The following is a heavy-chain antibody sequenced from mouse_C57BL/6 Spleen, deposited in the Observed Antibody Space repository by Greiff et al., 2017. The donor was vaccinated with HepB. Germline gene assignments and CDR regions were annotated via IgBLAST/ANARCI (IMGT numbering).Heavy chain of an antibody. D-gene: IGHD1-1*01. CDR3: TRVFTTVVAPGAMDY. J-gene: IGHJ4*01. CDR2: ISSGGDYI. V-gene: IGHV5-9-1*02. Sequence: EVMLVESGEGLVKPGGSLKLSCAASGFTFSSYAMSWVRQTPEKRLEWVAYISSGGDYIYYAYTVKGRFTISRDNARNTLYLQMSSLKSEDTAMYYCTRVFTTVVAPGAMDYWGQGTSVTVSS. CDR1: GFTFSSYA.